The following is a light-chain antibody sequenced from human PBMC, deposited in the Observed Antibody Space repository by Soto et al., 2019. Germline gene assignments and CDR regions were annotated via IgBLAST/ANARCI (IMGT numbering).Light chain of an antibody. V-gene: IGKV3-15*01. J-gene: IGKJ1*01. CDR3: QQYNNWPPWT. Sequence: EIVMTQSPATLSVSPGERATLSCRASQSVSSNLAWYQLKPGQAPRLLIYGASTRATGIPARFSGSGSGTEFPLTISSLQSEDFAVYYRQQYNNWPPWTFGQGTKVEIK. CDR1: QSVSSN. CDR2: GAS.